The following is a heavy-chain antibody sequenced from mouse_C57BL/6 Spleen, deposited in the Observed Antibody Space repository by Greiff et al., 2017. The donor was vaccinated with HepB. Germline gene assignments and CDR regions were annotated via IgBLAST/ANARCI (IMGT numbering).Heavy chain of an antibody. CDR2: ISSGSSTI. CDR1: GFTFSDYG. Sequence: VQLKESGGGLVKPGGSLKLSCAASGFTFSDYGMHWVRQAPEKGLEWVAYISSGSSTIYYADTVKGRFTISRDNAKNTLFLQMTSLRSEDTAMYYCAKGLRGRYFDVWGTGTTVTVSS. J-gene: IGHJ1*03. D-gene: IGHD1-1*01. CDR3: AKGLRGRYFDV. V-gene: IGHV5-17*01.